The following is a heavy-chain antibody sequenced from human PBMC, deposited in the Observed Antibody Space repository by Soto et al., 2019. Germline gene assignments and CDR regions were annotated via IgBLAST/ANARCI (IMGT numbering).Heavy chain of an antibody. CDR1: GFTFSTYA. CDR3: AKGAYKADY. Sequence: GGSLRLSCAASGFTFSTYAMSWVRQAPGKGLEWVSVITGNGDSTYYADSVKGRFTISRDNSKNTLYLQMNSLRAEDTAIYYCAKGAYKADYWGQGTLVTVSS. CDR2: ITGNGDST. D-gene: IGHD1-1*01. J-gene: IGHJ4*02. V-gene: IGHV3-23*01.